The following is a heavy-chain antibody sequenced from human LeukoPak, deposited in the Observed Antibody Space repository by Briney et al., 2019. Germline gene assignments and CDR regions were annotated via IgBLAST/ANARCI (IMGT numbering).Heavy chain of an antibody. CDR3: ASRLRPGSGSYYNSPYYFDY. D-gene: IGHD3-10*01. Sequence: SETLSLTCTVSGGSISSYYWSWIRQPPGKGLEWIGYIYYSGSTNYNPSLKSRVTISVDTSKNQFSLKLSSVTAADTAVYYCASRLRPGSGSYYNSPYYFDYWGQGTLVTVSS. J-gene: IGHJ4*02. CDR1: GGSISSYY. CDR2: IYYSGST. V-gene: IGHV4-59*08.